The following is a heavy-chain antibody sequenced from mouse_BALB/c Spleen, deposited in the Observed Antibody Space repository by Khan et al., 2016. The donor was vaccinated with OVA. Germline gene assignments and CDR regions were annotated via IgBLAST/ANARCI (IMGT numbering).Heavy chain of an antibody. Sequence: QVQLKQSGAELARPGASVKLSCKASGYTFTDYYINWLKQRTGQGLEWIGEIYPRSGNTYYNEKFKGKATLTADKSSSVAYMQLSSLTSEDSAVYCCARRNYFGYTFGHWGQGTLVTVSA. V-gene: IGHV1-77*01. J-gene: IGHJ3*01. CDR3: ARRNYFGYTFGH. D-gene: IGHD1-2*01. CDR1: GYTFTDYY. CDR2: IYPRSGNT.